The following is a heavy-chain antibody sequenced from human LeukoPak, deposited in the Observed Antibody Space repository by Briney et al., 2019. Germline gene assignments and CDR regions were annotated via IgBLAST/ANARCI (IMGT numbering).Heavy chain of an antibody. CDR1: GGSISSDGYY. D-gene: IGHD3-3*01. V-gene: IGHV4-31*03. CDR2: IYYSGSP. CDR3: ARVERSIFVVVIVDC. Sequence: TLSLTCTVSGGSISSDGYYWIWMPQPPGKALEWIGNIYYSGSPYYNPPHKRRVTITVDTYKNQFPQKQSPVTAADTAVYFCARVERSIFVVVIVDCWGQGTLVTVSS. J-gene: IGHJ4*02.